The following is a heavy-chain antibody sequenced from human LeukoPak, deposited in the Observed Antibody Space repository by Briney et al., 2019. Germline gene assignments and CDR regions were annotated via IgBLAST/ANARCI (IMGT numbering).Heavy chain of an antibody. V-gene: IGHV3-9*01. CDR3: ARLSYWVFEI. Sequence: GGSLRLSCAASGFTFDDYAMHWVRQAPGKGLEWVSGISWNSGSIGYADSVKGRFTISRDNAKNLLYLQMSSLRAEDTAVYFCARLSYWVFEIWGQGTMVTVPS. J-gene: IGHJ3*02. CDR2: ISWNSGSI. CDR1: GFTFDDYA. D-gene: IGHD2-21*01.